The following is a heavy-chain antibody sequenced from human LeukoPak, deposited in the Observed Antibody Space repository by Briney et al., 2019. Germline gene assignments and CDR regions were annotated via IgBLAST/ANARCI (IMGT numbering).Heavy chain of an antibody. CDR2: ISGSGRTT. V-gene: IGHV3-23*01. CDR3: AKDRRELDFSDI. CDR1: GFTFSIYA. J-gene: IGHJ3*02. Sequence: PGRSLRLSCAASGFTFSIYAIHWVRQAPGKGLEWVSGISGSGRTTYYADSVKGRFTISRDNSKNTLYVQMNSLRAEDKSVYYCAKDRRELDFSDIWGQGTMVTVSS. D-gene: IGHD3-3*01.